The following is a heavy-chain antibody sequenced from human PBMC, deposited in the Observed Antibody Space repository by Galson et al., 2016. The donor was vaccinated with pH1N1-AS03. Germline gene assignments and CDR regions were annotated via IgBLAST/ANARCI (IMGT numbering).Heavy chain of an antibody. CDR3: AKRTSGYLDS. V-gene: IGHV3-23*01. D-gene: IGHD3-22*01. J-gene: IGHJ4*02. Sequence: LRLSCAASGFTFSKYAMTWVRQAPGKGLEWVSAITGSGGSGSSGITNYADSVKGRFTISRDSSKNTLHLQMSSVRADDTAVYYCAKRTSGYLDSWGQGTLVTVSS. CDR1: GFTFSKYA. CDR2: ITGSGGSGSSGIT.